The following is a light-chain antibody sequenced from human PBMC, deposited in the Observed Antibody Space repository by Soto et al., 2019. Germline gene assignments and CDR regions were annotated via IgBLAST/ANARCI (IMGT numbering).Light chain of an antibody. CDR2: LGS. V-gene: IGKV2-28*01. J-gene: IGKJ3*01. CDR3: MQALQTPFT. Sequence: DVVMTQSPLSLLVTPGVPAYISCRSSQSLLDSNGYNYFDWYVQKPGQSPQLLIYLGSYRASGVPDRLSGSGSGTDFTLEISRVEAEDVGVYYCMQALQTPFTFGPGTKVDIK. CDR1: QSLLDSNGYNY.